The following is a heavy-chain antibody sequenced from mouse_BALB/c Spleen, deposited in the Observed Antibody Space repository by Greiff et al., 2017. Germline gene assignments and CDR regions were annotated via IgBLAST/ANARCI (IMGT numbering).Heavy chain of an antibody. Sequence: EVQLVESGGGLVKPGGSLKLSCAASGFTFSDYYMSWVRQTPEKRLEWVATISDGGSYTYYPDSVKGRFTISRDNAKNNLYLQMSSLKSEDTAMYYCARTTASYYAMDYWGQGTSVTVSS. CDR2: ISDGGSYT. J-gene: IGHJ4*01. CDR1: GFTFSDYY. CDR3: ARTTASYYAMDY. D-gene: IGHD1-2*01. V-gene: IGHV5-4*02.